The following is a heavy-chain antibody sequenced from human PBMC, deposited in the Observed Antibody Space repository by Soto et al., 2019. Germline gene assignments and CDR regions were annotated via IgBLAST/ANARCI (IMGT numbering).Heavy chain of an antibody. CDR2: IIPMFGTA. CDR3: ARGIQVGLRRINDGDSG. J-gene: IGHJ4*01. CDR1: GGTFSTYA. V-gene: IGHV1-69*12. D-gene: IGHD5-12*01. Sequence: QVQLVQSGAEVKKPESSVKVSCKAPGGTFSTYAISWVRQAPGQGLEWMGGIIPMFGTANYAQRFQDRVTITADETTNTICMELSSLRSEDTAVSVCARGIQVGLRRINDGDSGWGHGTLVTAS.